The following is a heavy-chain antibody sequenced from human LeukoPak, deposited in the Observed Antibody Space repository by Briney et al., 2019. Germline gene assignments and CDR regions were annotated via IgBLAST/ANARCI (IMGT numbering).Heavy chain of an antibody. CDR1: GGSISSSSYY. Sequence: KTSETLSLTCAVSGGSISSSSYYWGWIRQPPGKGLEWIGSIYYSGSTYYNPSLKSRVTISVDTSKNQFSLKLSSVTAADTAVYYCARGPDIGVVAAGWYFDLWGRGTLVTVSS. CDR3: ARGPDIGVVAAGWYFDL. D-gene: IGHD2-15*01. V-gene: IGHV4-39*07. J-gene: IGHJ2*01. CDR2: IYYSGST.